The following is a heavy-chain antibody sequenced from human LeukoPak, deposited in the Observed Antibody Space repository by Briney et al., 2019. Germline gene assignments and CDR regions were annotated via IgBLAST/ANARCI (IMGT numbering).Heavy chain of an antibody. CDR3: ARGPVPYYFDY. CDR2: INHSGGT. CDR1: GGSFSGYY. J-gene: IGHJ4*02. V-gene: IGHV4-34*01. Sequence: SETLSLTCAVYGGSFSGYYWSWIRQPPGKGLEWIGEINHSGGTNYNPSLKSRVTISVDTSKNQFSLKLSSVTAADTAVYYCARGPVPYYFDYWGQGTLVTVSS.